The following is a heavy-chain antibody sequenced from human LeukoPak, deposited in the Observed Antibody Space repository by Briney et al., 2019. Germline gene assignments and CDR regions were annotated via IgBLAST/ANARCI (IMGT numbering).Heavy chain of an antibody. CDR1: GFTFSDYY. CDR3: ARELRQQLANWFDP. J-gene: IGHJ5*02. CDR2: ISSSGSTI. D-gene: IGHD6-13*01. Sequence: PGGSLRLSCAASGFTFSDYYMSWIRQAPGKGLEWVSYISSSGSTIYYADSVKGRFTISRDNAKNSLYLQMNSLRAEDTAVYYCARELRQQLANWFDPWGQGTLVTVSS. V-gene: IGHV3-11*01.